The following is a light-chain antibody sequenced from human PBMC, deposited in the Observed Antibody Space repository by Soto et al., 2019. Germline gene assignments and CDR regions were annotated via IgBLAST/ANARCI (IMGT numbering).Light chain of an antibody. CDR1: SSDVGGYNY. CDR2: DVS. Sequence: QSALTQPPSASGSPGQSITISCTGTSSDVGGYNYVSWYQQHPGKAPKLMIYDVSKRPSGVSNRFSGSKSGNTVSLTISGLQAEDEADYYCSSYISSSTLNVFGTGTKVTV. V-gene: IGLV2-14*01. J-gene: IGLJ1*01. CDR3: SSYISSSTLNV.